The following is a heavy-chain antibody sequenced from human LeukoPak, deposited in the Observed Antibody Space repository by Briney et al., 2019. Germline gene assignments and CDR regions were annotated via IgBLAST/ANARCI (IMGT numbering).Heavy chain of an antibody. J-gene: IGHJ4*02. Sequence: PGGSLRVSCAASGFTFSSYWMHWVRQAPGKGLVWVSRVNSDGSSTGYADSVKGRFTISRDDAKNTLYLQMNSPRAEDTAVYYCAVEPGTSNSGSNGCWGQGTLVTVSS. CDR3: AVEPGTSNSGSNGC. CDR1: GFTFSSYW. V-gene: IGHV3-74*01. D-gene: IGHD1-26*01. CDR2: VNSDGSST.